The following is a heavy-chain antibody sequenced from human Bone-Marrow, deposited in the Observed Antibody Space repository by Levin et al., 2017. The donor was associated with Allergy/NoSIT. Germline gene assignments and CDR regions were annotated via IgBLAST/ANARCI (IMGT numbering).Heavy chain of an antibody. Sequence: TGGSLRLSCAASGFTVNNNFMIWFRQAPGKGLEWVSLIYSGGITHYADSVKGRFTISRDSSKNTLYLQMNSLRAEDTAAYYCARDRTCNGGSCYGSWGQGTLVTVSS. J-gene: IGHJ4*02. CDR3: ARDRTCNGGSCYGS. CDR2: IYSGGIT. CDR1: GFTVNNNF. V-gene: IGHV3-53*01. D-gene: IGHD2-15*01.